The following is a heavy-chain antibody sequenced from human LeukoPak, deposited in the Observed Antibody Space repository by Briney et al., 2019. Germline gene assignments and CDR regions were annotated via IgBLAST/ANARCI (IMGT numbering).Heavy chain of an antibody. CDR1: GFTFRSYA. V-gene: IGHV3-23*01. D-gene: IGHD3-22*01. J-gene: IGHJ4*02. Sequence: GGSLRLSCTASGFTFRSYAMSWVRHAPGKGLEWVSAIRGSGIATYYADSVKGRFSISRDNSKNTLFLQMNSLRAEDTAVYYCASAGATYYYDSSGSGGYWGQGTLVTVSS. CDR2: IRGSGIAT. CDR3: ASAGATYYYDSSGSGGY.